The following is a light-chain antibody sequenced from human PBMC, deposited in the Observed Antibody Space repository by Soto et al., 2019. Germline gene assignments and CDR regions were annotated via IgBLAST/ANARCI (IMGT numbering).Light chain of an antibody. CDR3: SSYTSSSTEV. J-gene: IGLJ1*01. CDR1: SSDVGGYNY. CDR2: DVS. V-gene: IGLV2-14*01. Sequence: SALTQPASVSGSPGQSITISCTGTSSDVGGYNYVSWYQQHPGKAPKLMIYDVSNRPSGVSNRFSGSKSGNTASLTISGLQAEDEADYYCSSYTSSSTEVFGTGTKVTDL.